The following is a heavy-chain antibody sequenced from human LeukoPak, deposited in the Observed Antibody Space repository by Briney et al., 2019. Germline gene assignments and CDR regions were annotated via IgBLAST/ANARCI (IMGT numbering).Heavy chain of an antibody. Sequence: GASVRISCKASVYTFSNNDLHWVRQAPGHGLVWLGLINTSGGSTIYAQKFQGRVTMTRDTSTSTVYMELSSLRSDDSAVYYCAGEIAMHVHWGQGTLVTVSS. CDR3: AGEIAMHVH. CDR2: INTSGGST. V-gene: IGHV1-46*01. CDR1: VYTFSNND. D-gene: IGHD3-22*01. J-gene: IGHJ4*02.